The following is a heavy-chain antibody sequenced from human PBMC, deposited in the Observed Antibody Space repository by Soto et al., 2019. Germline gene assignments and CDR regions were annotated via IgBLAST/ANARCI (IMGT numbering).Heavy chain of an antibody. CDR1: GFAFSSYT. Sequence: PGGSLRLSCAASGFAFSSYTMNWVRQAPGKGLEWVSSISGTSGYLYYADSVKGRFTISRDNAKNSLYLQMNSLRAEDTAIYYCARDEYSAYDRVFDHWGQGTLVTVSS. CDR2: ISGTSGYL. J-gene: IGHJ4*02. CDR3: ARDEYSAYDRVFDH. V-gene: IGHV3-21*01. D-gene: IGHD5-12*01.